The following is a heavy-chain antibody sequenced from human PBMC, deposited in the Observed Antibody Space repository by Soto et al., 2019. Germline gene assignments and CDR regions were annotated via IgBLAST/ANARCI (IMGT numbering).Heavy chain of an antibody. J-gene: IGHJ6*02. V-gene: IGHV4-30-4*01. CDR3: ARDVRYCSGGSPCYYYYYGMDV. Sequence: QVQLQESGPGLVKPSQTLSLTCTVSGGSISSGDYYWSWIRQPPGKGLEWIGYIYYSGSTYYNPSLKSRVTISVDTSKNQFSLKLSSVTAADTAVYYCARDVRYCSGGSPCYYYYYGMDVWGQGTTVTVSS. CDR2: IYYSGST. D-gene: IGHD2-15*01. CDR1: GGSISSGDYY.